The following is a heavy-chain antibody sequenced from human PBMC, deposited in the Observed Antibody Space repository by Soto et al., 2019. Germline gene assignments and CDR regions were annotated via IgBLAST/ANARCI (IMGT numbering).Heavy chain of an antibody. V-gene: IGHV3-30*18. CDR1: GFTFSSYG. D-gene: IGHD1-26*01. J-gene: IGHJ6*02. CDR2: ISYDGSNK. Sequence: GGSLRLSCAASGFTFSSYGMHWVRQAPGKGLEWVAVISYDGSNKYYADSVKGRFTISRDNSKNTLYLQMNSLRAEDTAVYYCAKDEASGAGDYYYGMDVWGQGTTVTVSS. CDR3: AKDEASGAGDYYYGMDV.